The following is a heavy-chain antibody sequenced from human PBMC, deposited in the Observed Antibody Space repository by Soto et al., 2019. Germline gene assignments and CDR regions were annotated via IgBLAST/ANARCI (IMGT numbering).Heavy chain of an antibody. Sequence: QVQLVESGGGVVQPGRSLRLSCAASGFTFSSYGMHWVRQATGKGLEWVAVLSYDGNNKYYADSVKGRFTISRDNSKNPLYLQMNSLRAEDTAVYYCAKDHSSGSADYYFDFWGQGTLVTVSS. V-gene: IGHV3-30*18. D-gene: IGHD6-19*01. CDR2: LSYDGNNK. CDR1: GFTFSSYG. J-gene: IGHJ4*02. CDR3: AKDHSSGSADYYFDF.